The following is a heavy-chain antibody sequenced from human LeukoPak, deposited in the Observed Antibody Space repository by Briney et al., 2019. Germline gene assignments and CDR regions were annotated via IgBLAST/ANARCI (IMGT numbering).Heavy chain of an antibody. Sequence: QPGGSLRLSCAASGFTFNNYGMHWVRQAPGKGPEWVGFIPYDGSNKYYADSVKGRFTISRDNSKNTLYLQMNSLRAEDTAVYYCAKDEYYYGSVTSTFDFWGQGTMVTVSS. J-gene: IGHJ3*01. CDR1: GFTFNNYG. CDR3: AKDEYYYGSVTSTFDF. V-gene: IGHV3-30*02. D-gene: IGHD3-10*01. CDR2: IPYDGSNK.